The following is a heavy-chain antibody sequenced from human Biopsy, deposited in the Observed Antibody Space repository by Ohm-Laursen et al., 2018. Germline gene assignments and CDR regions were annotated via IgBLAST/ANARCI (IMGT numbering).Heavy chain of an antibody. J-gene: IGHJ4*02. CDR1: GGSMSSYY. CDR3: ARDSPSYADYPFDY. Sequence: SETLSLTCPVSGGSMSSYYWTWIRQPPGKGLEWIGYIYNSGSTNYNPSLKSRVTMSLDTSKNQFSLRLRSVTAADTAVYYCARDSPSYADYPFDYWGQGTLVTVSS. D-gene: IGHD4-17*01. V-gene: IGHV4-59*12. CDR2: IYNSGST.